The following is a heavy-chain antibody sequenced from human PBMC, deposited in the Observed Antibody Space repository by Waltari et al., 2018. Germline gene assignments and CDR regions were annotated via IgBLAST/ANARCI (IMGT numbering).Heavy chain of an antibody. J-gene: IGHJ1*01. D-gene: IGHD3-22*01. CDR2: IDPEDDEQ. CDR1: GYNFVDQY. V-gene: IGHV1-69-2*01. CDR3: ATDVSPKNVVTRPFES. Sequence: EVQLVQSGPEVRAPGTSVKISCKTSGYNFVDQYLHWVKQSPGKGPEWVGLIDPEDDEQIYPDRFRGRVSMRADTATDTAYLEIETLRSEDTAIYYCATDVSPKNVVTRPFESWGQGTLVTVSS.